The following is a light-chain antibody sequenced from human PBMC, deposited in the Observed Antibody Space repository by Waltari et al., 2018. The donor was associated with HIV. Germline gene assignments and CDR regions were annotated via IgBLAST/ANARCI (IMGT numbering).Light chain of an antibody. V-gene: IGLV2-14*01. Sequence: QSALTQPASVSGSPGQSITISCTGTSSDVGGYTSGSWYQQHPGKPPKLMIYEVSNRPSGVSNRFSGSKSGNTASLTISGLQAEDEADYYCSSYTSSSTLVFGGGTKLTVL. CDR1: SSDVGGYTS. CDR3: SSYTSSSTLV. CDR2: EVS. J-gene: IGLJ2*01.